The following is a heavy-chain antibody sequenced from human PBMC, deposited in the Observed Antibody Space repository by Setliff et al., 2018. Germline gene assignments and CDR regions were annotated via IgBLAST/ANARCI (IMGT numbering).Heavy chain of an antibody. D-gene: IGHD1-26*01. J-gene: IGHJ5*02. CDR2: INHSGST. CDR3: ARDTYSGSYWINWFDP. Sequence: ASETLSLTCAVYGGSFSGYYWSWIRQPPGKGLEWIGEINHSGSTNYNPSLKSRVTISVDTSKNQFSLKLSSVTAADTAVYYCARDTYSGSYWINWFDPWGQGTLVTVSS. V-gene: IGHV4-34*01. CDR1: GGSFSGYY.